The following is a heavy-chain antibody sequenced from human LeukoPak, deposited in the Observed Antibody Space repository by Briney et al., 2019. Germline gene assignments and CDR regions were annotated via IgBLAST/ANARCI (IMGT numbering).Heavy chain of an antibody. Sequence: SGTLSLTCTVSGDSISSNYWWTWVRQPPGKGLEWIGEIFHTGSTNYNPSLKSRVTISVDKSTNLSSLNLTSVSAADTAVYYCARDVFPYYGLLPGPNEAFDIWGQGTRVTVSS. J-gene: IGHJ3*02. V-gene: IGHV4-4*02. D-gene: IGHD3-9*01. CDR3: ARDVFPYYGLLPGPNEAFDI. CDR2: IFHTGST. CDR1: GDSISSNYW.